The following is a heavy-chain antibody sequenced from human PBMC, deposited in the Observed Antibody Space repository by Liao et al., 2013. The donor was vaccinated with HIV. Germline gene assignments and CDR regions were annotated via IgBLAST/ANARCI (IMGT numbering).Heavy chain of an antibody. CDR1: GGSISSYY. CDR2: IYTSGST. CDR3: ARSMLLRPNWFDP. Sequence: QVQLQESGPGLVKPSETLSLTCTVSGGSISSYYWSWIRQPPGKGLEWIGSIYTSGSTNYNPSLKSRVTISVDTSKTQFSLKLSSVTAADTAVYYCARSMLLRPNWFDPWGQGIPGHRLL. J-gene: IGHJ5*02. V-gene: IGHV4-4*08. D-gene: IGHD2-15*01.